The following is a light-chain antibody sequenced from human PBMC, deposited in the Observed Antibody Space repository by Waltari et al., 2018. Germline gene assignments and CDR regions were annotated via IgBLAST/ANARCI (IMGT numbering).Light chain of an antibody. Sequence: DIQMTQSPSTLSASVGDRVTITCRASQSISSWVAWYQQKPGKAPDLLIYAASTLHSVVPSMVSGGVSGTEFTLTISSLQPEDSATYYCQQYYTYPWTFGQGTKVEIK. CDR3: QQYYTYPWT. J-gene: IGKJ1*01. CDR2: AAS. V-gene: IGKV1-5*03. CDR1: QSISSW.